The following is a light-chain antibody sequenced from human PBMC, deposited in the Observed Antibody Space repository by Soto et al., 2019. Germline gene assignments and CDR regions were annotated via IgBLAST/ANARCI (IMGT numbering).Light chain of an antibody. Sequence: QSVLTQPASVSGSPGQSITISCTATSGDVGDFNYVTWYQQHPGKAPKLMIYEVSNRPSGVSNRFSGSKSGNTASLTISGLQAEDEADYYCSSYTSSSTLVFGGGTKLTVL. CDR1: SGDVGDFNY. J-gene: IGLJ2*01. CDR3: SSYTSSSTLV. CDR2: EVS. V-gene: IGLV2-14*01.